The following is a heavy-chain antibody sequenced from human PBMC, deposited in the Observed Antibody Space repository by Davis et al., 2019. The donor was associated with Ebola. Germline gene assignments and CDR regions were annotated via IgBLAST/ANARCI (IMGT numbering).Heavy chain of an antibody. CDR1: GVTFSAYY. CDR3: ATFNMNYYDN. J-gene: IGHJ4*02. CDR2: ISNTGSMI. V-gene: IGHV3-11*01. Sequence: GGSLRLSCAVSGVTFSAYYMTWLRQVPGKGLEWISYISNTGSMIFYADSVKGRFTISRDNAKNSLFLQMNSLRAEDTAVYYCATFNMNYYDNWGQGTPVIVSA.